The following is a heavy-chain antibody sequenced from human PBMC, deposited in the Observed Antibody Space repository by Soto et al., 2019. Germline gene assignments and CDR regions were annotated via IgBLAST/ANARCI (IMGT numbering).Heavy chain of an antibody. Sequence: EVQLVESGGGLVKPGGSLRLSCAASGSTFSSYSMNWVRQAPGKGLEWVSSISSSSSYIYYADSVKGRFTISRDNAKNSLYLQMNSLRAEDTAVYYCARDASQWRYSYARADAFDIWGQGTMVTVSS. V-gene: IGHV3-21*01. CDR2: ISSSSSYI. J-gene: IGHJ3*02. CDR1: GSTFSSYS. D-gene: IGHD5-18*01. CDR3: ARDASQWRYSYARADAFDI.